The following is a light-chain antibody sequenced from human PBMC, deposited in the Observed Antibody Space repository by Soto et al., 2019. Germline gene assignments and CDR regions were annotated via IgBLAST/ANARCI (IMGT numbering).Light chain of an antibody. CDR1: TSDFVNYNY. V-gene: IGLV2-14*01. Sequence: QSVLTQPASLSGSPGQSVTISCSGTTSDFVNYNYVSWYQHHPGEAPQLILFEVSNRPSGVSSRFSGSKSGNTASLIISGLHAEDEAYYYCSSYTVSTDVVFGGGTKLTVL. J-gene: IGLJ2*01. CDR2: EVS. CDR3: SSYTVSTDVV.